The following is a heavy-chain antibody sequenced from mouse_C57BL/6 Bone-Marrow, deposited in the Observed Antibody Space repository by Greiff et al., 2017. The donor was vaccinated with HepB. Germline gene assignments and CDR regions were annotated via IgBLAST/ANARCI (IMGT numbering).Heavy chain of an antibody. CDR2: ILPGSGST. V-gene: IGHV1-9*01. J-gene: IGHJ3*01. CDR3: ARGQLRPFAY. CDR1: GYTFTGYW. Sequence: VQLQQSGAELMKPGASVKLSCKATGYTFTGYWIEWVKQRPGHGLEWIGEILPGSGSTTYNEKFKGKATFTADTSANTAYMQLSSLTTEDSAIYYCARGQLRPFAYWGQGTLVTVSA. D-gene: IGHD3-2*02.